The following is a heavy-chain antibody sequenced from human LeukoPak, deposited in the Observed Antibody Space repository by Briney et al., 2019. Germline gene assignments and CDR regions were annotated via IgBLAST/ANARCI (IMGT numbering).Heavy chain of an antibody. CDR1: GFTFSSYS. Sequence: GGSLRLSCAASGFTFSSYSMNWVRQAPGKGLEWVSAISGSGDSTYYADSVKGRFTISRDNSKNTLYLQMNSLRAEDTAVYYCAKNRGNYYYFDYWGQGTLVTVSS. V-gene: IGHV3-23*01. D-gene: IGHD4-11*01. J-gene: IGHJ4*02. CDR2: ISGSGDST. CDR3: AKNRGNYYYFDY.